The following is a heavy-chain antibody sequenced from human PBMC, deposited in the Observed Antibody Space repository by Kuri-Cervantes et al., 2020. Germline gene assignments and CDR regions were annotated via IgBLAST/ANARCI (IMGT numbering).Heavy chain of an antibody. CDR1: GYTFTSYY. CDR2: INPSGGST. D-gene: IGHD1-1*01. CDR3: ARKSTTATTNAFDI. Sequence: ASVKVSCKASGYTFTSYYMHWVRQAPGQGLEWMGIINPSGGSTSYAQKFQGRVTMTGDTSISTAYMELSRLRSDDTAAYYCARKSTTATTNAFDIWGQGTMVTVSS. V-gene: IGHV1-46*01. J-gene: IGHJ3*02.